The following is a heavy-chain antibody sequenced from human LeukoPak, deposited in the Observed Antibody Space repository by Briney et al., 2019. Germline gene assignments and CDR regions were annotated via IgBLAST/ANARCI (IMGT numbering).Heavy chain of an antibody. CDR1: GFTFTSYG. D-gene: IGHD1-26*01. J-gene: IGHJ3*02. CDR3: AREYREAFDI. Sequence: ASVKVSCKASGFTFTSYGFSWVRQAPGQGLEWMGWISAYNGNTNYAEKFQGRSTMTTDTSTSTTYMELRSLRADDTAVYYCAREYREAFDIWGQGTMVTVSS. V-gene: IGHV1-18*04. CDR2: ISAYNGNT.